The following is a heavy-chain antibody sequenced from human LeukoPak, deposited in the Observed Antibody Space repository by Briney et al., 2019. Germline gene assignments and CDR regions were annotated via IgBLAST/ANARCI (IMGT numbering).Heavy chain of an antibody. J-gene: IGHJ3*02. CDR3: ARGYYYDSSGYYNDAFDI. CDR1: GGTFSSYA. D-gene: IGHD3-22*01. CDR2: IVPIFGTA. V-gene: IGHV1-69*05. Sequence: SVKLSCTASGGTFSSYAISWVRQPPGPGLEWMGGIVPIFGTANYAQTFQGRVTITTDESTSTAYMELSSLRSEDTAVYYCARGYYYDSSGYYNDAFDIWGQGTMVSVSS.